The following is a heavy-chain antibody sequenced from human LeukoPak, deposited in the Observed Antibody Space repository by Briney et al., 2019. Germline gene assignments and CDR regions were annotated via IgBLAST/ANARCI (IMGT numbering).Heavy chain of an antibody. D-gene: IGHD2-2*01. CDR3: ARASSTR. Sequence: GGSLRLSCAASGFTFSSYWMAWVRQAPGKGLEWVAVISYDGSNKYYADSVKGRFTISRDNSKNTLYLQMNSLRAEDTAVYYCARASSTRWGQGTLVTVSS. V-gene: IGHV3-30*03. CDR1: GFTFSSYW. CDR2: ISYDGSNK. J-gene: IGHJ4*02.